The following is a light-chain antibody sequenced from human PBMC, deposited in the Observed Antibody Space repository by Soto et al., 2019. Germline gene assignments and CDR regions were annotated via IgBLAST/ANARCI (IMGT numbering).Light chain of an antibody. Sequence: QSALTQPPSASGSPGQSVTISCTGTSSDVGGYNYVSWYQEYPGKAPKLMISEVSKRPSGVPDRFSGSKSGNTASLTVSGLQPEDEADYYCSSYAGSNNFGVFGGGTKLTVL. CDR2: EVS. CDR3: SSYAGSNNFGV. J-gene: IGLJ2*01. V-gene: IGLV2-8*01. CDR1: SSDVGGYNY.